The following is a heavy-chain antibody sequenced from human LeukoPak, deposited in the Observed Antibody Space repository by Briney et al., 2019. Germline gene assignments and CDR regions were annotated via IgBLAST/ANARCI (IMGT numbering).Heavy chain of an antibody. CDR1: GGSISSSSYY. CDR3: ARVLYYYGSEVFDP. CDR2: TYYSGST. V-gene: IGHV4-39*07. D-gene: IGHD3-10*01. Sequence: PSETLSLTCTVSGGSISSSSYYWGWIRQPPGKGLEWIGSTYYSGSTYYNPSLKGRVTISVDTSKNQFSLKLSSVTAADTAVYYCARVLYYYGSEVFDPWGQGTLVTVSS. J-gene: IGHJ5*02.